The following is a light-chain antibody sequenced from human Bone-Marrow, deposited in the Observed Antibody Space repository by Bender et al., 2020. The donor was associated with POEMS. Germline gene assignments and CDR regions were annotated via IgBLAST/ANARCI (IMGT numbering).Light chain of an antibody. CDR2: EVF. V-gene: IGLV2-23*02. CDR3: CSYVGSSTFYV. Sequence: QSALTQPPSAAGSPGQAVTISCTGTSSDFGPYNLVSWYQHHPGKAPKLMIYEVFKRPSGVSNRFSGSKSGNMASLTISGLQAEDEADYYCCSYVGSSTFYVFGSGTKVTVL. CDR1: SSDFGPYNL. J-gene: IGLJ1*01.